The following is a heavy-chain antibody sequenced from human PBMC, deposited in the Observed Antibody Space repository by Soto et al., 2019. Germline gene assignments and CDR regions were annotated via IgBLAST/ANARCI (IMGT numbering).Heavy chain of an antibody. D-gene: IGHD2-2*02. Sequence: PSETLSLTCTVSGGSISSSSYYWGWIRQPPGKGLEWIGSIYYSGSTYYNPSLKSRVTISVDTSKNQLSLKLSSVTAADTAVYYCARPNIVVVPAAIGWFDPWGQGTLVTVSS. CDR1: GGSISSSSYY. CDR3: ARPNIVVVPAAIGWFDP. V-gene: IGHV4-39*01. J-gene: IGHJ5*02. CDR2: IYYSGST.